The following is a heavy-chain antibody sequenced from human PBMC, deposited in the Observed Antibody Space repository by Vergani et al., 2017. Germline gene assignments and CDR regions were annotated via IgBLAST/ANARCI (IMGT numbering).Heavy chain of an antibody. J-gene: IGHJ4*02. V-gene: IGHV4-38-2*01. D-gene: IGHD3-3*01. CDR1: GYSISSGYY. Sequence: QVQLQESGPGLVKPSETLSLTCAVSGYSISSGYYWGWIRQPPGKGLEWIGSIYHSGSTYYNPSLKSRVTISVDTSKKQFSLKLSAVTAADTAVYYCARVPVLRFLEWLPPVVGWGQGTLVTVSS. CDR3: ARVPVLRFLEWLPPVVG. CDR2: IYHSGST.